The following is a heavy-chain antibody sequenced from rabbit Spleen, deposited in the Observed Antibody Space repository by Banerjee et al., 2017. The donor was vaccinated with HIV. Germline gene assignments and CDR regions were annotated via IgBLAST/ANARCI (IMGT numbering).Heavy chain of an antibody. V-gene: IGHV1S45*01. D-gene: IGHD8-1*01. CDR2: IVLDASASP. Sequence: QEQLVESGGGLVQPEGSLTLTCTASGFSFSSSYDMSWVRQAPGKGLEWVACIVLDASASPYYASWAKGRFTISKTSSTTVTLPMTSLTAADTATYFCARDTGSSFSTYGMDLWGPGTLVTVS. CDR3: ARDTGSSFSTYGMDL. CDR1: GFSFSSSYD. J-gene: IGHJ6*01.